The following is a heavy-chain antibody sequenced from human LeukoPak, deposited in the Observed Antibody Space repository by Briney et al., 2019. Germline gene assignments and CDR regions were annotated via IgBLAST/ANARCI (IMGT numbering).Heavy chain of an antibody. D-gene: IGHD6-19*01. V-gene: IGHV3-23*01. CDR3: AKWLVGRYFQH. J-gene: IGHJ1*01. Sequence: GGSLRLSCAASGFTFSSYAMSWVRQPPGKGLEWVSAISGSGGSTYYADSVKGRFTISRDNSKNTLYLQMNSLRAEDTAVYYCAKWLVGRYFQHWGQGTLVTVSS. CDR2: ISGSGGST. CDR1: GFTFSSYA.